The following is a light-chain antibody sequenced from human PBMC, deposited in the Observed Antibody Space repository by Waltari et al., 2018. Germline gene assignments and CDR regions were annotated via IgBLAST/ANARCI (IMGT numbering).Light chain of an antibody. V-gene: IGKV4-1*01. CDR1: QGVLYSSNKKNY. CDR3: QQYYTTPYT. Sequence: DIVLTQSPDSLAVSLGERATINCTSSQGVLYSSNKKNYIARYQQKPRQPPKLLIYWSSTRESGVPERFSGSGSGTDFTLTISGLQAQDVAVYYCQQYYTTPYTVGQGTKLELK. CDR2: WSS. J-gene: IGKJ2*01.